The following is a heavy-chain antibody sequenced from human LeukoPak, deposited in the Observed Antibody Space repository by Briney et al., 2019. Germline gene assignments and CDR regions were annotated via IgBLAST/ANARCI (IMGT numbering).Heavy chain of an antibody. CDR2: ISYDGSNK. CDR3: AKDRFRGYSGYDSGGDY. V-gene: IGHV3-30*18. D-gene: IGHD5-12*01. CDR1: GFTFSSYG. J-gene: IGHJ4*02. Sequence: GGSLRLSCAASGFTFSSYGMHWVRQAPGKGLEGVAVISYDGSNKYYADSLKGRFTISRDNSKNTLYLQMNSLRPEDTAVYYCAKDRFRGYSGYDSGGDYWGQGTLVTVSS.